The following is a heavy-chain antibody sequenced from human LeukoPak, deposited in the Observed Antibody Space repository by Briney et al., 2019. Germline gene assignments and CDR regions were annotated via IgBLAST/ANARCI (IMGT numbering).Heavy chain of an antibody. CDR1: GGSVSSGSYY. V-gene: IGHV4-61*02. D-gene: IGHD1-26*01. CDR3: AREVARSGSSAFDY. J-gene: IGHJ4*02. Sequence: SETLSLTCTVSGGSVSSGSYYWTWIRQPAGKGLEWIGRIYTSGSTNYNPSLKSRVTMSVDTSKDQFPLKLSSVTAADTAVYYCAREVARSGSSAFDYWGQGTLVTVSS. CDR2: IYTSGST.